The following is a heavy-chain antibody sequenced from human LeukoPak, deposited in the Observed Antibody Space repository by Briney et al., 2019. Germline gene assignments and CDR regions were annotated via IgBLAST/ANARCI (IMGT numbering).Heavy chain of an antibody. V-gene: IGHV4-59*01. J-gene: IGHJ4*02. Sequence: SETLSLTCTVSGGSISSYYWSWIRQPPGKGLEWIGYIYYSGSTNYNPSLKSRVTISVDTSKNRFSLKLSSVTAADTAVYYCARARYYDFWSGYLNNYFDYWGQGTLVTVSS. CDR2: IYYSGST. D-gene: IGHD3-3*01. CDR1: GGSISSYY. CDR3: ARARYYDFWSGYLNNYFDY.